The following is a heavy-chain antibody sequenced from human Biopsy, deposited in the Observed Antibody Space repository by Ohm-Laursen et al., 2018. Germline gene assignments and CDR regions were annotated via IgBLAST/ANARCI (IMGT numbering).Heavy chain of an antibody. V-gene: IGHV4-4*07. CDR3: ARGTGRYYVYGAFDI. Sequence: SVTLSLTCTVSGDSINNYYWSWIRQPAGQGLEWIGRIYTSGSPNYNLSRESRVTMSVDTSKNQFPLNLRSVSAADTAVYYCARGTGRYYVYGAFDIWGQGTVVTVSS. CDR1: GDSINNYY. CDR2: IYTSGSP. J-gene: IGHJ3*02. D-gene: IGHD1-26*01.